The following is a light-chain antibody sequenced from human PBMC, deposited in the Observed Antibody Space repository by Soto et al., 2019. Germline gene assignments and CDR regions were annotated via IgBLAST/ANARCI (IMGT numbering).Light chain of an antibody. CDR1: QSVSSN. CDR3: QQYNSWLWT. Sequence: EIVMTQSPATLSVSPGERATLSCRASQSVSSNLAWYQQKPGQAPRLLIYVASTRATGIPARFSGSGSGTEFTLTISSLQSEDFAVYYCQQYNSWLWTFGQGTKVEIK. V-gene: IGKV3-15*01. J-gene: IGKJ1*01. CDR2: VAS.